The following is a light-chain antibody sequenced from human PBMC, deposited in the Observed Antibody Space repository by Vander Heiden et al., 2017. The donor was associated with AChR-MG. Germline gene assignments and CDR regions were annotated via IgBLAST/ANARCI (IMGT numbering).Light chain of an antibody. Sequence: DIQMTQSPSSLSASVGDSVTITCRASQRIRTYVNWYQQKPGKAPNLLIYAASSLQSGVPSRCSGSGAGTDFTLTISSLQPEDFATYYCQQSYSAPMYTFGQGTKLEIK. CDR2: AAS. V-gene: IGKV1-39*01. CDR3: QQSYSAPMYT. J-gene: IGKJ2*01. CDR1: QRIRTY.